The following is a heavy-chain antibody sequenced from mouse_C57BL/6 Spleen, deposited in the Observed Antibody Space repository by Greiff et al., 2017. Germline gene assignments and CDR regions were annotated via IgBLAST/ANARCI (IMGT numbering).Heavy chain of an antibody. CDR3: AGYAMDY. CDR1: GFTFSSYG. V-gene: IGHV5-6*01. J-gene: IGHJ4*01. Sequence: EVNLVEYGGDLVKPGGSLKLSCAASGFTFSSYGMSWVRQTPDKRLEWVATISSGGSYTYYPDSVKGRFTISRDNAKNTLYLQMSSLKSEDTAMYYCAGYAMDYWGQGTSVTVSS. CDR2: ISSGGSYT.